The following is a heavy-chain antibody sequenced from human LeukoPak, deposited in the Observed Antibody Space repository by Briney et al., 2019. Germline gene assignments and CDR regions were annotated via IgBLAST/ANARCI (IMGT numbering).Heavy chain of an antibody. D-gene: IGHD5-18*01. CDR3: VKGDDRGYSYGYDY. Sequence: PGGSLRLSCAASGFAFDDYAMHWVRQAPGKGLEWVSGITWHSGSMDYADSVKGRFTISRDNTKNSLYLQMNSLRAEDTALYYCVKGDDRGYSYGYDYWGQGTLVTVSS. CDR1: GFAFDDYA. CDR2: ITWHSGSM. V-gene: IGHV3-9*01. J-gene: IGHJ4*02.